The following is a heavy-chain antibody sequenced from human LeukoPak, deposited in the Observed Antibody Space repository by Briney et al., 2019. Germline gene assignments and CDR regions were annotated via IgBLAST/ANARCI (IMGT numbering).Heavy chain of an antibody. CDR3: ARAGDGDYVFSYYFDY. J-gene: IGHJ4*02. CDR1: GFTFDDYG. V-gene: IGHV3-20*04. CDR2: INWNGGST. Sequence: GGSLRLSCAASGFTFDDYGMSWVRQAPGKGLEWVSGINWNGGSTGYADSVKGRFTISRDNAKNSLYLQMNSLRAEDTALYYCARAGDGDYVFSYYFDYWGQGTLVTVSS. D-gene: IGHD4-17*01.